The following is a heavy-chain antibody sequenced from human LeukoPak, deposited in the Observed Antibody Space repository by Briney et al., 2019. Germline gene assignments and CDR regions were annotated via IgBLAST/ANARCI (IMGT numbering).Heavy chain of an antibody. V-gene: IGHV1-46*01. CDR3: AREDFGIAVAGTDYNWFDP. J-gene: IGHJ5*02. Sequence: ASVKVSCKASGYTFTSYYMHWVRQAPGQGLEWMGIINPSGGSTSYAQKFQGRVTMTRDMSTSTVYMELSSLRSEDTAVYYCAREDFGIAVAGTDYNWFDPWGQGTLVTVSS. CDR2: INPSGGST. CDR1: GYTFTSYY. D-gene: IGHD6-19*01.